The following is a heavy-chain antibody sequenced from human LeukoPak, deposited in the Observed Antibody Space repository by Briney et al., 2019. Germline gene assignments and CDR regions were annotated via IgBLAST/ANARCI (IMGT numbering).Heavy chain of an antibody. CDR1: GFTFSNYA. CDR3: ARGSRAARQNDWFDP. J-gene: IGHJ5*02. V-gene: IGHV3-23*01. Sequence: GGSLRLSCAASGFTFSNYAMHWVRQAPGRGLEWVSSISGSGISTYFADSVKGRFTISRDNSKDTPFLQMNSLRAVDTAIYYCARGSRAARQNDWFDPWGLGTLVTVSS. CDR2: ISGSGIST. D-gene: IGHD6-6*01.